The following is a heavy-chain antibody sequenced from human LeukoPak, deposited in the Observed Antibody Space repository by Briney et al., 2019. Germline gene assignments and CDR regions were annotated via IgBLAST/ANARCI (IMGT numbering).Heavy chain of an antibody. Sequence: PSETLSLTCTVSGGSISSYYWSWIRQPPGKGLEWIGYIYYSGSTNYNPSLKRRVTISVDTSKNQFSLELSSVTAAEKAVYYCARGRNWNYEYYFDYWGQGTLVTVSS. CDR1: GGSISSYY. J-gene: IGHJ4*02. CDR3: ARGRNWNYEYYFDY. CDR2: IYYSGST. V-gene: IGHV4-59*01. D-gene: IGHD1-7*01.